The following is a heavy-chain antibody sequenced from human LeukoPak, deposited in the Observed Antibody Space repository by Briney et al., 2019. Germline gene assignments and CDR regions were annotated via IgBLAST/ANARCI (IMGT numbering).Heavy chain of an antibody. D-gene: IGHD3-10*01. CDR1: GGSISSYY. CDR3: ARGGYYGSGNDFRFDP. Sequence: PSETLSLTCTVSGGSISSYYWSWIRQPPGKGLEWIGYIYYSGSTNYNPSLKSRVTISVDTSKNQFSLKLSSVTAADTAVYYCARGGYYGSGNDFRFDPWGHLTLVTVSS. CDR2: IYYSGST. V-gene: IGHV4-59*01. J-gene: IGHJ5*02.